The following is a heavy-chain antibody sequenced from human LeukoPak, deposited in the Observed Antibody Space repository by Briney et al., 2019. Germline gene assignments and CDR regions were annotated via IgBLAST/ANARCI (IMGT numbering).Heavy chain of an antibody. J-gene: IGHJ3*02. D-gene: IGHD4-17*01. CDR1: GGSISSSWYY. Sequence: SETLSLTCTISGGSISSSWYYWGWIRQPPGKGLEWIGNIYSSGSTYYKSSLQSRVTISVDTSKNQFSLELSSVTAADTAVYYCAMTTVTFDAFDIWGQGTMVTVSS. V-gene: IGHV4-39*01. CDR3: AMTTVTFDAFDI. CDR2: IYSSGST.